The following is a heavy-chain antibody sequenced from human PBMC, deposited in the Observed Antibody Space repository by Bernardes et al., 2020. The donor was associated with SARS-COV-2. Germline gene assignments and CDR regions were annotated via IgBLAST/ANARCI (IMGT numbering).Heavy chain of an antibody. CDR2: ISGFNGDT. V-gene: IGHV1-18*01. CDR1: GYAFSSYG. D-gene: IGHD6-25*01. J-gene: IGHJ4*02. Sequence: ASVKVSCKASGYAFSSYGISWARQAPGQGLEWMGWISGFNGDTIYLQKLQDRVTLTTDTSTSTAYMDLRDLRADDTAVYYCARGSSQYSGLEFRGQGTLVTVST. CDR3: ARGSSQYSGLEF.